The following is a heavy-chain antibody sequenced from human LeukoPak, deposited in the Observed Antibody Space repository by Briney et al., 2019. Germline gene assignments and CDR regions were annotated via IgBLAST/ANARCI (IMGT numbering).Heavy chain of an antibody. CDR3: ARDLPDYYDSSGYSPPYMDV. CDR1: GFTFSSYS. CDR2: ISSSGSTI. Sequence: GGSLRLSCAASGFTFSSYSMNWIRQAPGKGLEWVSYISSSGSTIYYADSVKGRFTISRDNAKNSLYLQMNSLRAEDTAVYYCARDLPDYYDSSGYSPPYMDVWGKGTTVTISS. D-gene: IGHD3-22*01. V-gene: IGHV3-48*04. J-gene: IGHJ6*03.